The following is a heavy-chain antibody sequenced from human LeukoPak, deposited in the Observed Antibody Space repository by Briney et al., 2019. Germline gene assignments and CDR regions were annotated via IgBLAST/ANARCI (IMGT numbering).Heavy chain of an antibody. D-gene: IGHD4-11*01. CDR1: GGTFSSYA. J-gene: IGHJ6*03. V-gene: IGHV1-69*05. Sequence: GASVKVSCKASGGTFSSYAIGWVRQAPGQGLEWMGGIIPIFGTANYAQKLQGRVTMTTDTSTSTAYMELRSLRSDDTAVYYCARSSNYGYYYMDVWGKGTTVTVSS. CDR2: IIPIFGTA. CDR3: ARSSNYGYYYMDV.